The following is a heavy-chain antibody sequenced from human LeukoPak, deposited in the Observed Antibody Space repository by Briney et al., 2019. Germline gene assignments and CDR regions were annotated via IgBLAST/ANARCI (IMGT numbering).Heavy chain of an antibody. CDR3: ARVRIEYDYVWGSYRRNPSFDY. D-gene: IGHD3-16*02. J-gene: IGHJ4*02. CDR1: GFTFSSYE. V-gene: IGHV3-48*03. Sequence: GGSLRLSCAASGFTFSSYEMNWVRQAPGKGLEWVSYISSSGSTTYYADSVKGRFTISRDNSRNSVYLQMNSLRAEDTAMYYCARVRIEYDYVWGSYRRNPSFDYWGQGTLVTVSS. CDR2: ISSSGSTT.